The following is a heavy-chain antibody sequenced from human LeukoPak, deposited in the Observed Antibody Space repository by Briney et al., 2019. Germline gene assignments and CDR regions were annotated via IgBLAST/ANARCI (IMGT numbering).Heavy chain of an antibody. CDR1: GFTFSSYT. CDR3: AQDMLGTVHGYYYNYGMDV. V-gene: IGHV3-23*01. J-gene: IGHJ6*02. CDR2: ISSSGGST. D-gene: IGHD3-10*02. Sequence: GGSLRLSCAASGFTFSSYTMSWVRQAPGKGLEWVSAISSSGGSTYYADSVKGRFTIPRDNSKNTLYLQMNSLSAEDTAVYYCAQDMLGTVHGYYYNYGMDVWGQGTTVTVSS.